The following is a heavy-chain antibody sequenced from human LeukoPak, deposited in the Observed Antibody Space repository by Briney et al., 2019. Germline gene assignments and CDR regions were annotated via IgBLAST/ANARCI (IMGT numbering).Heavy chain of an antibody. V-gene: IGHV4-4*02. D-gene: IGHD5-18*01. Sequence: PSETLSLTCAVSGGSISSSNWWSWVRQPPGKGLEWIGEIYHSGSTNYNPSLKSRVTISVDKSKNQFSLKLSSVTAADTAVYYCARGLRGYSYGSRDYWGQGTLVTVSS. CDR3: ARGLRGYSYGSRDY. CDR2: IYHSGST. CDR1: GGSISSSNW. J-gene: IGHJ4*02.